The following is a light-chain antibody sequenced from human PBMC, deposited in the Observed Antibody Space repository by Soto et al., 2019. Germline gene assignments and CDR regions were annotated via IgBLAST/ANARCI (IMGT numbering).Light chain of an antibody. CDR3: CSYAGSSTYV. Sequence: QSALTQPASVSGSAGQSITISCTGTSSDVGNYNLVSWYLHHPGKAPKLLIYEDTKRPSGVSNRFSGSRSDNTASLTVSGLQAEDETDYYCCSYAGSSTYVFGTGTKVTVL. CDR2: EDT. V-gene: IGLV2-23*01. J-gene: IGLJ1*01. CDR1: SSDVGNYNL.